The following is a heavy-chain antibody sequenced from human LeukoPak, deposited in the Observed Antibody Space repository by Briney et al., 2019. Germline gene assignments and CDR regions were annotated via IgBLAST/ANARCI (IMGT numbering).Heavy chain of an antibody. CDR3: ARDPRTVRI. CDR1: GFTFSSYA. V-gene: IGHV3-23*01. J-gene: IGHJ4*02. Sequence: QPGGSLRLSCGASGFTFSSYAMSWVRQAPGKGLEWVSAISGSGDDTNYADSVRGRFTISRDNAKNSLYLQMNSLRVEDTAVYYCARDPRTVRIWGQGTLVTVSS. CDR2: ISGSGDDT. D-gene: IGHD1-1*01.